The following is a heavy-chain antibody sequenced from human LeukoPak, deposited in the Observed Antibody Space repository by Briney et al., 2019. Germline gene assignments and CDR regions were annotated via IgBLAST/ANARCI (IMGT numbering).Heavy chain of an antibody. CDR2: INAGNGDT. Sequence: ASVKVSCKASGYTFTNYFMHWVRQAPGQRLEWMGWINAGNGDTKYSQKFQGRVTITRDTSAYTAYMELSSLRSEDTGVYYCATRLAVAGSFDCWGRGTLVTVSS. J-gene: IGHJ4*02. V-gene: IGHV1-3*01. D-gene: IGHD6-19*01. CDR1: GYTFTNYF. CDR3: ATRLAVAGSFDC.